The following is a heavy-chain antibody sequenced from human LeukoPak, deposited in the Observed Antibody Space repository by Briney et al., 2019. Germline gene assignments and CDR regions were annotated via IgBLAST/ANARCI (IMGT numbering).Heavy chain of an antibody. D-gene: IGHD1-26*01. J-gene: IGHJ4*02. CDR2: ISSSSSTI. V-gene: IGHV3-48*01. Sequence: PGGSLRLSCAASGFTFSSYSVNWVRQAPGKGLEWVSYISSSSSTIYYADSVKGRFTISRDNAKNSLYLQMNSLRAEDTAVYYCARGSGSYFPHFDYWGQGTLVTVSS. CDR3: ARGSGSYFPHFDY. CDR1: GFTFSSYS.